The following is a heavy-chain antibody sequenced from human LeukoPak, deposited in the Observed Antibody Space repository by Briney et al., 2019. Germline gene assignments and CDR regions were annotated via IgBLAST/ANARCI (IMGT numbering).Heavy chain of an antibody. CDR3: ARDGEGYCSSTSCYGTY. D-gene: IGHD2-2*01. J-gene: IGHJ4*02. CDR2: IIPILGIA. Sequence: ASVKVSCKASGGTFSSYAISWVRQAPGQGLEWMGRIIPILGIANYAQKFQGRVTITADKSTSTAYMELSSLRSEDTAVYYCARDGEGYCSSTSCYGTYWGQGTLVTVSS. CDR1: GGTFSSYA. V-gene: IGHV1-69*04.